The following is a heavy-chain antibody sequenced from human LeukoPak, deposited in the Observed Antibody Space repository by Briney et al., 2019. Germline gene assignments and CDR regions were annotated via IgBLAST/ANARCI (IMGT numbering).Heavy chain of an antibody. CDR1: GFTLSSNY. D-gene: IGHD1-26*01. CDR3: ARGYRSQSSRGSYYFESIYY. Sequence: GGSLRLSCAASGFTLSSNYMSWFRQAPGKGLEWVSVVYISGSTYYADSVKGRFTISRDNSNNTLYLQMNSLRAEDTAVYYCARGYRSQSSRGSYYFESIYYWGQGTLVAVSS. V-gene: IGHV3-66*01. J-gene: IGHJ4*02. CDR2: VYISGST.